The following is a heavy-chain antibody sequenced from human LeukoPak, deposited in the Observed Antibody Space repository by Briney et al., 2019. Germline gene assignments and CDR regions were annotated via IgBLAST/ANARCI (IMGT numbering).Heavy chain of an antibody. CDR2: ISGSGGST. J-gene: IGHJ4*02. V-gene: IGHV3-23*01. Sequence: PGGSLRLSCAASGFTFSSYAMSWVRRAPGKGLEWVSAISGSGGSTYYADSVKGRFTISRDNSKNTLYLQMNSLRAEDTAVYYCAKDNSEDYYDSSGYFSIYYFDYWGQGTLVTVSS. CDR3: AKDNSEDYYDSSGYFSIYYFDY. D-gene: IGHD3-22*01. CDR1: GFTFSSYA.